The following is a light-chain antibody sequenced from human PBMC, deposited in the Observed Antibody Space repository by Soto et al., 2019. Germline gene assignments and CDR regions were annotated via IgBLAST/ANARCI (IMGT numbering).Light chain of an antibody. CDR2: EVT. Sequence: QSVLSQPASVSGCPGQTITISCTGTSTDVGGYNAVSWYQHHPGKAPKLIIYEVTHRPSGVSDRFSAPKSGNTASLTISGLQAEDEADYYCNSFRVSHLYVFGTGTKVTVL. V-gene: IGLV2-14*01. CDR1: STDVGGYNA. J-gene: IGLJ1*01. CDR3: NSFRVSHLYV.